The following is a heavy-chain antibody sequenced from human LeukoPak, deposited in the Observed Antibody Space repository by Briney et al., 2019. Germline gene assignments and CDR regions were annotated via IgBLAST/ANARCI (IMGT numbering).Heavy chain of an antibody. J-gene: IGHJ4*02. CDR1: GGSISSGDYY. CDR2: IYYSGST. D-gene: IGHD3-9*01. Sequence: SQTLSLTCTVSGGSISSGDYYWSWIRQHLGKGLEWIGYIYYSGSTYYNPSLRSRVSMSVDTSNNQFSLKLSSVTAADTAVYYCASSAYYVFDYWGQGTLVTVSS. V-gene: IGHV4-31*03. CDR3: ASSAYYVFDY.